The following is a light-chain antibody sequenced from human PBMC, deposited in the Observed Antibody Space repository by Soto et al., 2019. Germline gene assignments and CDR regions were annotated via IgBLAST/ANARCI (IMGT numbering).Light chain of an antibody. Sequence: IHMTQSPSSLSASVGDRVTITCRASQRITTYLNGYQQKPGKAPKLLISTAATLQGGVPSRFSGSGSGTDFTLTITTLQPEDFATYFCQQRYSTPSTCGQGTKLEIK. CDR1: QRITTY. V-gene: IGKV1-39*01. J-gene: IGKJ2*01. CDR3: QQRYSTPST. CDR2: TAA.